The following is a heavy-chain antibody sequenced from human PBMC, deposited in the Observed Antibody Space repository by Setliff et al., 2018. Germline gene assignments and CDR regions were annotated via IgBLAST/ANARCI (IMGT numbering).Heavy chain of an antibody. V-gene: IGHV4-39*07. CDR1: GGSISSSSYY. J-gene: IGHJ6*02. Sequence: SETLSLTCTVSGGSISSSSYYWGWIRQPPGKGLEWIGSIYYSGSTYYNPSLKSRVTISVDTSKNQFSLKLSSVTAAGTAVYYCAREKGDPNYNFWSGYYLYYYYGMDVWGQGTTVTVSS. D-gene: IGHD3-3*01. CDR2: IYYSGST. CDR3: AREKGDPNYNFWSGYYLYYYYGMDV.